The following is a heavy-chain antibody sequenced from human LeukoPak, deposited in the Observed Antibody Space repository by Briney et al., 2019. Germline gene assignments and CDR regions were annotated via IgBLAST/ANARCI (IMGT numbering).Heavy chain of an antibody. CDR2: INHSGST. CDR1: GGSFSGYY. CDR3: ASNSRGYSSGWYDFDY. J-gene: IGHJ4*02. D-gene: IGHD6-19*01. Sequence: SETLSLTCAVYGGSFSGYYWSWIRQPPGKGLEWIGEINHSGSTNYNPSLKSRVTISVDTSKNQFSLKLSSVTAADTAVYYRASNSRGYSSGWYDFDYWGQGTLVTVSS. V-gene: IGHV4-34*01.